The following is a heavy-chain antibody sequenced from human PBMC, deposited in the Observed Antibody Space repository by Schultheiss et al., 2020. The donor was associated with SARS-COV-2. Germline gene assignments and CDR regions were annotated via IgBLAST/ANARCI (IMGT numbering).Heavy chain of an antibody. Sequence: ASVKVSCQASRYTFTKYFTQWVRQGPGQGLEWMGWINPNSGGTNYAQKFQGRVTMTRDTSISTAYMELSRLRSDDTAVYYCARVLGGSGSYDPPYYYYGMDVWGQGTTVTVSS. CDR1: RYTFTKYF. J-gene: IGHJ6*02. CDR3: ARVLGGSGSYDPPYYYYGMDV. V-gene: IGHV1-2*02. D-gene: IGHD1-26*01. CDR2: INPNSGGT.